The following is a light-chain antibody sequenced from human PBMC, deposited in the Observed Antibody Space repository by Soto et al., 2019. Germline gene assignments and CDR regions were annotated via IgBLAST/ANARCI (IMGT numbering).Light chain of an antibody. CDR2: VNS. V-gene: IGLV1-40*01. CDR1: SSNIGAGYD. Sequence: QSVLTQPPSVSGAPGQRVTISCTGSSSNIGAGYDVHWYRQLPGTAPKLLIFVNSNRPSGVPDRFSGSKSGTSASLAITGLQAEDEADYYCQSYDSSLSGFYVFGTGTKVTVL. CDR3: QSYDSSLSGFYV. J-gene: IGLJ1*01.